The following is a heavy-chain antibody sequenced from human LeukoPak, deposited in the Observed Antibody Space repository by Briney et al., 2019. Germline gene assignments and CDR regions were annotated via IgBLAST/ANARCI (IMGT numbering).Heavy chain of an antibody. CDR2: ISTISSTK. Sequence: GGSLRLSCAASGFTFSSYDMNWVRQAPGKGLEWVSYISTISSTKYYADSMKGRFTISRDNAKNSLYLQMNSLRDEDTAVYYCARGKIGYYYGDYDGYWGQGTLVTVPS. D-gene: IGHD4-17*01. V-gene: IGHV3-48*02. J-gene: IGHJ4*02. CDR3: ARGKIGYYYGDYDGY. CDR1: GFTFSSYD.